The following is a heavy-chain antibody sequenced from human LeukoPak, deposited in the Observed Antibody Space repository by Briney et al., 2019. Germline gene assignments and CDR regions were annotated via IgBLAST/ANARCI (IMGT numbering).Heavy chain of an antibody. CDR3: AKEGDATAAAGMGGFDL. D-gene: IGHD6-13*01. Sequence: GSLRLSCEASGLTFVGYTMNWVRQTPGGGLEWVSSVTSGSIYIYYADSVKGRFTISRDSATNSLYLQMNSLRVEDTGVYYCAKEGDATAAAGMGGFDLWGQGTMVTVSS. V-gene: IGHV3-21*01. CDR1: GLTFVGYT. J-gene: IGHJ3*01. CDR2: VTSGSIYI.